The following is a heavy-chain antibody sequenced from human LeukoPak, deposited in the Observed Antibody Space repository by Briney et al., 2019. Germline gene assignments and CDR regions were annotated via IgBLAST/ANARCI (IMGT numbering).Heavy chain of an antibody. V-gene: IGHV3-23*01. D-gene: IGHD6-13*01. J-gene: IGHJ6*02. Sequence: PGESLTLSCAASGFTFSSYAMSWVRQAPAKGLEGVSAVSASGGSTYYADSVKGRFTISRDNSKNTLYLQMNSLRAEDTAVYYCAKAGSSSWPYYYYGMDVWGQGTTVTVSS. CDR1: GFTFSSYA. CDR2: VSASGGST. CDR3: AKAGSSSWPYYYYGMDV.